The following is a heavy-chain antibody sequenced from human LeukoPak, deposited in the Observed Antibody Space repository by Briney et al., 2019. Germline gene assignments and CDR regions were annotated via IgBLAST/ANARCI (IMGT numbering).Heavy chain of an antibody. D-gene: IGHD3-16*02. CDR2: INDNEGST. CDR3: ARHDGFIPY. CDR1: GFTFNYYA. V-gene: IGHV3-23*01. Sequence: GGSLRLSCAASGFTFNYYAMSCVRQAPGKGLEWVSGINDNEGSTYYIDSVKGRFTISKDNTTKPVYLQMNNLRPDDRAVYFCARHDGFIPYWGERTLVTVSS. J-gene: IGHJ4*02.